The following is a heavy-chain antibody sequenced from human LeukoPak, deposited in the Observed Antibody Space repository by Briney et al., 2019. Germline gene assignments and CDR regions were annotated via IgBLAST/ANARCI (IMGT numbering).Heavy chain of an antibody. CDR1: GGSISSSSYY. J-gene: IGHJ4*02. D-gene: IGHD6-19*01. CDR2: IYYSGST. CDR3: ARVPAAGIAVAGDPPYYFDY. Sequence: SETLSLTCTVSGGSISSSSYYWGWIRQPPGKGLEWIGSIYYSGSTYYNPSLKSRVTISVDTSKNQFSLKLSSVTAADTAVYYCARVPAAGIAVAGDPPYYFDYWGQGTLVTVSS. V-gene: IGHV4-39*07.